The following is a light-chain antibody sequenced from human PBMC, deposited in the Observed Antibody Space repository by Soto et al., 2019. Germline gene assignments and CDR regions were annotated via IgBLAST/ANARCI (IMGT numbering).Light chain of an antibody. CDR1: SSDVGSYNY. Sequence: QSALTQPASVSGSPGQSITISCTGTSSDVGSYNYVSWYQQHPGRAPRLLIHGVTTRPSGISGRFSASKSGLTASLTISGLQPEDEADYYCSSFTSNRIYVFGPGTKVT. CDR3: SSFTSNRIYV. J-gene: IGLJ1*01. V-gene: IGLV2-14*03. CDR2: GVT.